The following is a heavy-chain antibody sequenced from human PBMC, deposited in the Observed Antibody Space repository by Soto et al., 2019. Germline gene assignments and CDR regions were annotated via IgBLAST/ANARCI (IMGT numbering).Heavy chain of an antibody. J-gene: IGHJ4*02. CDR3: ASRSPALDY. D-gene: IGHD2-2*01. CDR1: GFTFSNFG. V-gene: IGHV3-33*01. CDR2: IWHDGGNK. Sequence: QVQLVESGGGVVQPGRSLRLSCVASGFTFSNFGMHWVRQAPGKGLEWVAVIWHDGGNKYYADFVKGRFTISRDNSKNTLYLQMNSRRAEDTAVYYCASRSPALDYWGQGTLVTVSS.